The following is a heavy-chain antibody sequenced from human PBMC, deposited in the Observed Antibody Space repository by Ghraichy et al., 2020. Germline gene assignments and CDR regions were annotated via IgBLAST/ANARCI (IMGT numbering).Heavy chain of an antibody. Sequence: GGSLRLSCAASGFTFSSYAMSWVRQAPGKGLEWVSAISGSGGSTYYADSVKGRFTISRDNSKNTLYLQMNSLRAEDTAVYYCAKDGEGDSGSRSNFDYWGQGTLVTVSS. J-gene: IGHJ4*02. CDR2: ISGSGGST. V-gene: IGHV3-23*01. CDR1: GFTFSSYA. D-gene: IGHD1-26*01. CDR3: AKDGEGDSGSRSNFDY.